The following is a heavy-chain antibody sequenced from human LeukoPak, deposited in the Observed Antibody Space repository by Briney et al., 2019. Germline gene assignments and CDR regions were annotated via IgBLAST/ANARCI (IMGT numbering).Heavy chain of an antibody. V-gene: IGHV3-33*01. CDR1: GFTFSSYG. Sequence: QVQLVESGGGVVQPGRSLRLSCAASGFTFSSYGMHWVRQAPGKGLERVAVIWYDGSNKYYADSVKGRFTISRDNSKNTLYLQMNSLRAEDTAVYYCARDQGSGTYGGYDYWGQGTLVTVSS. CDR3: ARDQGSGTYGGYDY. J-gene: IGHJ4*02. D-gene: IGHD3-10*01. CDR2: IWYDGSNK.